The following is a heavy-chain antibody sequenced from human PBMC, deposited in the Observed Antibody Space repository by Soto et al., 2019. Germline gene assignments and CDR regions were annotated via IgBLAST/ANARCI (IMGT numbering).Heavy chain of an antibody. V-gene: IGHV3-23*01. Sequence: EVKLLESGGGLAQPGGSLRLSCVGSGFTFDSYAISWVRQAPGERLQWIXAIXXSADGTDYAHSVRGRFTISRDNAKKTVHLQMDSLRVEDTAVYFCAKDTVGGYSFWSGYYSDGLDVWGQGTLVTVS. CDR1: GFTFDSYA. J-gene: IGHJ3*01. CDR2: IXXSADGT. D-gene: IGHD3-3*01. CDR3: AKDTVGGYSFWSGYYSDGLDV.